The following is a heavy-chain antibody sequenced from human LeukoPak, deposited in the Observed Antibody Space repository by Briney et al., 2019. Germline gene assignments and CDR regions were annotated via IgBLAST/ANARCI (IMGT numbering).Heavy chain of an antibody. Sequence: SETLSLTCGVYGGSFSGCYWSWIRQPPGKGLEWIGEINHSGSTNHNPSLKSRVTISVDTSKNQFSLKLTSVTAADTAVYYCARGRNWNYGGWFDPWGQGTLVTVSS. CDR3: ARGRNWNYGGWFDP. V-gene: IGHV4-34*01. CDR2: INHSGST. CDR1: GGSFSGCY. D-gene: IGHD1-7*01. J-gene: IGHJ5*02.